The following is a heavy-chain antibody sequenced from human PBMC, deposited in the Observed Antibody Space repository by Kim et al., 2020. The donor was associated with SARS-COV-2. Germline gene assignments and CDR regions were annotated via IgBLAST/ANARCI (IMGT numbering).Heavy chain of an antibody. CDR3: ARDERSFEVAGSLGS. CDR1: GFTFSNHR. J-gene: IGHJ5*02. D-gene: IGHD6-19*01. CDR2: ISSSSTYI. Sequence: GGSLRLSCAVSGFTFSNHRMDWVRQAPGKGLEWVSSISSSSTYIYYADSVKGRFTISRDNAKNSVYLQMNSLRAEDTAVYYCARDERSFEVAGSLGSWGQGTLVTVSS. V-gene: IGHV3-21*06.